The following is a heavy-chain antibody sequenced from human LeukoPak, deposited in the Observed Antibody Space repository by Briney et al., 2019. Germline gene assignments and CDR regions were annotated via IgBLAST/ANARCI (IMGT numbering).Heavy chain of an antibody. CDR3: ARAVKYGSGSYYIDY. Sequence: ASVKVSCKASGGTFSSYAISWVRQAPGQGLEWMGGVIPIFGTANYAQKFQGRVTITADESTSTAYMELSSLRSEDTAVYYCARAVKYGSGSYYIDYWGQGTLVTVSS. CDR1: GGTFSSYA. CDR2: VIPIFGTA. J-gene: IGHJ4*02. D-gene: IGHD3-10*01. V-gene: IGHV1-69*01.